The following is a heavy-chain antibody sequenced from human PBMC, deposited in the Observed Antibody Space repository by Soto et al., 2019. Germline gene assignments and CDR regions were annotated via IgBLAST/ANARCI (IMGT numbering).Heavy chain of an antibody. CDR3: ARLNSSSWSNWFDP. J-gene: IGHJ5*02. CDR1: GGSISSSNW. CDR2: IYHSGST. Sequence: TLSLTCAVSGGSISSSNWWSWVRQPPGKGLEWIGEIYHSGSTNYNTSLKSRVTISVDKSKNQFSLKLISVTAADTAVYYCARLNSSSWSNWFDPWGQGTLVTVSS. V-gene: IGHV4-4*02. D-gene: IGHD6-13*01.